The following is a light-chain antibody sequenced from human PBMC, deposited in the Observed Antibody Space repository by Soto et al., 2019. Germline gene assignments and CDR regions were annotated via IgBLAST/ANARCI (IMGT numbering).Light chain of an antibody. J-gene: IGKJ2*01. CDR2: GAS. Sequence: EIVWTQSPGTLSLSPGERATLSCRASQSVGSSYIAWDQQKPGQSPRLLIYGASSRATGNPDKFSCSGSGTDFALTLSSVEPEDFAVSYCQQYGSSPRVYTFGQGTKLEIK. CDR1: QSVGSSY. V-gene: IGKV3-20*01. CDR3: QQYGSSPRVYT.